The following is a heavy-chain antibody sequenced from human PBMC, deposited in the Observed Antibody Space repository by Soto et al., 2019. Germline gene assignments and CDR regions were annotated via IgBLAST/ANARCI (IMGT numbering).Heavy chain of an antibody. CDR2: ISSYGSDT. D-gene: IGHD3-3*01. Sequence: GGSLRLSCAACGFTSSRYWMHCVRQAPGKGLVWVSRISSYGSDTHYADSVKGRFTISRDNAKNTLYLQMNSLRAEDTAVYYCAREPSYDFWSGYHLLDFDYWGQGTLVTVSS. CDR1: GFTSSRYW. CDR3: AREPSYDFWSGYHLLDFDY. J-gene: IGHJ4*02. V-gene: IGHV3-74*01.